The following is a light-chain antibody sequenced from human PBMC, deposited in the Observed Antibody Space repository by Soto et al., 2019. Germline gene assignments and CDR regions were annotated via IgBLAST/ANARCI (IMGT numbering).Light chain of an antibody. J-gene: IGLJ3*02. CDR3: AVWGNKLDGPGV. V-gene: IGLV1-44*01. Sequence: QSVLTQPPSASGPPGQRVTISCSGSSSTIGSNPVDWCQQLPGTAPKLLIYSHDQRPLGVPDRFSASRSGTSASLAISGLQPGDEGIYYCAVWGNKLDGPGVFGGGTKLTVL. CDR1: SSTIGSNP. CDR2: SHD.